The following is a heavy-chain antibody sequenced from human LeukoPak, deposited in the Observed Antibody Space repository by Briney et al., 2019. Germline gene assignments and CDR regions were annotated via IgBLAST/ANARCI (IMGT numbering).Heavy chain of an antibody. V-gene: IGHV4-39*07. CDR2: IYYSGST. J-gene: IGHJ3*02. Sequence: SETLSLTCTVSGGSISSSSYYWGWIRQPPGKGLEWIGSIYYSGSTYYNPSLKSRVTISVDTSKNQFSLKLSSVTAADTAVYYCARGTYYYDSSGQSMAFDIWGQGTMVTVSS. D-gene: IGHD3-22*01. CDR1: GGSISSSSYY. CDR3: ARGTYYYDSSGQSMAFDI.